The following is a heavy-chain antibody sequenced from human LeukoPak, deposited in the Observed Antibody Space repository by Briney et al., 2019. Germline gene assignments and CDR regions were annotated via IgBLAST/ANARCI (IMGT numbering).Heavy chain of an antibody. J-gene: IGHJ6*02. CDR3: AKSSGWNYYYYGMDV. CDR1: GFTFSSYA. V-gene: IGHV3-23*01. Sequence: PGGSLRLSCAASGFTFSSYAMTWVRQAPGKGLEWVSGTSNSGGSTYYADSVKGRFTISRDNSKNTLYLQMNSLRAEDTTVYYCAKSSGWNYYYYGMDVWGQGTTVTVSS. CDR2: TSNSGGST. D-gene: IGHD6-19*01.